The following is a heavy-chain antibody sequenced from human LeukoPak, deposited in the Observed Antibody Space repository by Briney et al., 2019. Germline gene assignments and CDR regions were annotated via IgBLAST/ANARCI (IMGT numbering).Heavy chain of an antibody. V-gene: IGHV1-2*02. CDR2: INPNSGGT. Sequence: ASVKVSCKASGYTFTGYYMHWVRQAPGQGLEWMGWINPNSGGTNYAQKFQGRVTMTRDTSISTVYMELSRLRSDDTAVYYCARGHCSSTSCFDAFDIWAKGQWSPSLQ. CDR1: GYTFTGYY. J-gene: IGHJ3*02. D-gene: IGHD2-2*01. CDR3: ARGHCSSTSCFDAFDI.